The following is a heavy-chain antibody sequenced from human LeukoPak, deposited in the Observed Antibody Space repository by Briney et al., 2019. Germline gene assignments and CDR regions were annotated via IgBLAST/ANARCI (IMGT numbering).Heavy chain of an antibody. CDR3: VRSKSGTYGWFDP. J-gene: IGHJ5*02. Sequence: SETLSLTCIVSGGSISNHYWTWIRQPPGKGLEWIGFIYYTGNTNYNPSLESRLTISVDTSKNQFSLKVSSVTAADTALYYCVRSKSGTYGWFDPWGQGTLVTVSS. V-gene: IGHV4-59*11. CDR1: GGSISNHY. CDR2: IYYTGNT. D-gene: IGHD4-17*01.